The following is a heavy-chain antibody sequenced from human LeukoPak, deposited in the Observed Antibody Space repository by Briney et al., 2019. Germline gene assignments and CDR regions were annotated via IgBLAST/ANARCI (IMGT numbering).Heavy chain of an antibody. CDR2: IYYGGST. J-gene: IGHJ4*02. V-gene: IGHV4-59*01. CDR1: GVSISTYY. Sequence: SETLSLTCTVSGVSISTYYWSWIRQPPGKGLEWIGYIYYGGSTNYNPSLKSRVTISVDTSKTQFSLKLSSVTAADTAVYYCARGQNYYDSSGYVDYWGQGTLVTVSS. D-gene: IGHD3-22*01. CDR3: ARGQNYYDSSGYVDY.